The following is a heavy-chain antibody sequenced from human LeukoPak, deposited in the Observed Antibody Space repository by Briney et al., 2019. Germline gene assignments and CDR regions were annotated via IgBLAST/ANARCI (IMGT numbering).Heavy chain of an antibody. Sequence: SETLSLTCTVSGGSISSYYWSWIRQPPGKGLEWIGYIYYSGSTNYNPSLKSRVTTSLDTSTSQFSLNLSSVTAADTAVYYCARGNAAAEDAFDIWGQGTMVTVSS. CDR3: ARGNAAAEDAFDI. CDR2: IYYSGST. CDR1: GGSISSYY. D-gene: IGHD6-13*01. V-gene: IGHV4-59*12. J-gene: IGHJ3*02.